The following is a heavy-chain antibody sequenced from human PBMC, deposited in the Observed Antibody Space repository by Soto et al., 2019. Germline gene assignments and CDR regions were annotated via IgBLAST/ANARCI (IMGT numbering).Heavy chain of an antibody. V-gene: IGHV3-23*01. D-gene: IGHD6-19*01. J-gene: IGHJ4*02. CDR1: GFTFNNYA. Sequence: EVQLLESGGGLVQPGGSLRLSCAASGFTFNNYAMSWVRQAPGKGLKWVSAISGNGVNTYYADSVKGRFTISRDHSKNTLHLHLSSLRAEAAAVNYCPRGKVGSGWAHYFDTCGQGPLVTVSS. CDR2: ISGNGVNT. CDR3: PRGKVGSGWAHYFDT.